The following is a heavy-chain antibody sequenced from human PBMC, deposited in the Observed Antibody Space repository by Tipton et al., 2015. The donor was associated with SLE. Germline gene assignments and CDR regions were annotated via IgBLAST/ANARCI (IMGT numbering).Heavy chain of an antibody. J-gene: IGHJ4*02. CDR2: IYTRGST. CDR3: AKARYSSGWLVDY. CDR1: GDSLTSGNCY. Sequence: TLSLTCTVSGDSLTSGNCYWSWIRQPAGKGLEWIGYIYTRGSTNYNPSLRSRVTISVDSSKSQFSLNLTSVTAADTAVYYCAKARYSSGWLVDYWGQGTLVTVSS. D-gene: IGHD6-19*01. V-gene: IGHV4-61*10.